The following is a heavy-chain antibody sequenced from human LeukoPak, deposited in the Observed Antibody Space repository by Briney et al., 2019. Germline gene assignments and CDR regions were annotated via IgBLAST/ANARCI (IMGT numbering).Heavy chain of an antibody. CDR2: ISDDGSIT. D-gene: IGHD5/OR15-5a*01. CDR3: VRRYYEYNVYDRHFVH. J-gene: IGHJ4*02. V-gene: IGHV3-74*03. CDR1: AFTFTRDW. Sequence: GGSLRLSCAASAFTFTRDWTHWGRPAPGKGLGWVSRISDDGSITTYADSVNGRFTISRNNAKNTVFLQMNSLRAEDPAVYFCVRRYYEYNVYDRHFVHWGQGILVSVSS.